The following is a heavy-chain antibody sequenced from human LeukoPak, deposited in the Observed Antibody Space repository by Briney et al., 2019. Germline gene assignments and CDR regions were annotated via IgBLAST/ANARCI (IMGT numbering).Heavy chain of an antibody. Sequence: GASVKVSCKASGYTFTSYGITWVRQAPGQGLEWMGWVSAYADNTNYVQRIQGRVTMTTDTSTSTAYMELRSLRSDDTAVYYCARDCIGCHGFEYWGQGTLVTVSS. J-gene: IGHJ4*02. CDR3: ARDCIGCHGFEY. CDR2: VSAYADNT. D-gene: IGHD2-15*01. CDR1: GYTFTSYG. V-gene: IGHV1-18*01.